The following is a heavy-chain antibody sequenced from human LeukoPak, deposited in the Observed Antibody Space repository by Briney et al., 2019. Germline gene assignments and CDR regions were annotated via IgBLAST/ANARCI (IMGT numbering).Heavy chain of an antibody. CDR1: GFTFSDYG. Sequence: GSLRLSCAASGFTFSDYGMHWVRQAPGKGLEWVAVISYEGSNKYYADSVKGRFTISRDNSKNTLYLQMNTLRAEDTAVYYCAKDLSHQQLAPYYFDYWGQGTLVTVSS. V-gene: IGHV3-30*18. CDR2: ISYEGSNK. J-gene: IGHJ4*02. D-gene: IGHD6-13*01. CDR3: AKDLSHQQLAPYYFDY.